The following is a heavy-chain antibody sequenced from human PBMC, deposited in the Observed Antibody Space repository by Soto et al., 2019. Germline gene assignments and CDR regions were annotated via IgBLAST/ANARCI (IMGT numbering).Heavy chain of an antibody. CDR2: MYPGDSDT. CDR3: ARHRGRSAAGTLLKDNFDD. D-gene: IGHD6-13*01. V-gene: IGHV5-51*01. J-gene: IGHJ4*02. Sequence: EVQLVQSGAEVKKPGESLKISCKGSGYSFTTYWIGWVRQMPGKGLEWMGIMYPGDSDTRYSPSFQGQVTISADKSISTAYLLWSSVRASDTAIYDCARHRGRSAAGTLLKDNFDDWGQGTLVTVSS. CDR1: GYSFTTYW.